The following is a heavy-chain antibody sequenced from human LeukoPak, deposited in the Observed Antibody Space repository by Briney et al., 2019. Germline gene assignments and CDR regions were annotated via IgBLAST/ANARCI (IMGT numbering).Heavy chain of an antibody. CDR2: INHSGST. Sequence: SETLSLTCAVYGGSFSGYYWSWIRQPPGKGLEWIGEINHSGSTDYNPSLKSRVTISVDTSKNQFSLKLSSVTAADTAVYYCARAKNWFDPWGQGTLVTVSS. CDR1: GGSFSGYY. J-gene: IGHJ5*02. V-gene: IGHV4-34*01. CDR3: ARAKNWFDP.